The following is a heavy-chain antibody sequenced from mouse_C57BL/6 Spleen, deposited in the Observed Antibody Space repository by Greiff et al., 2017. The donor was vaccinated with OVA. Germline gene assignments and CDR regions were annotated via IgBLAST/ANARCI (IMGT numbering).Heavy chain of an antibody. CDR3: AQGGITTVVAPYAMDY. CDR2: INPYNGDT. D-gene: IGHD1-1*01. Sequence: VQLKESGPELVKPGDSVKISCKASGYSFTGYFMNWVMQSHGKSLEWIGRINPYNGDTFYNQKFKGKATLTVDKSSSTAHMELRSLTSEDSAVYYCAQGGITTVVAPYAMDYWGQGTSVTVSS. CDR1: GYSFTGYF. V-gene: IGHV1-20*01. J-gene: IGHJ4*01.